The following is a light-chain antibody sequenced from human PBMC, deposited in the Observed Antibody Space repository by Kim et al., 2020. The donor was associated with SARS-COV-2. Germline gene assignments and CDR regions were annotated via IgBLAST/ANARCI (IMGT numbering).Light chain of an antibody. J-gene: IGKJ1*01. CDR3: QHYADSRT. Sequence: EIVLTQSPDTLSLSPGERATLSCRASQSVTSRYLAWYQQKPGQAPRLLMSGASSRATGIPDRFSGSMSGTDFTLTISRLEPEDVAVYYCQHYADSRTFVQGTKVDIK. V-gene: IGKV3-20*01. CDR1: QSVTSRY. CDR2: GAS.